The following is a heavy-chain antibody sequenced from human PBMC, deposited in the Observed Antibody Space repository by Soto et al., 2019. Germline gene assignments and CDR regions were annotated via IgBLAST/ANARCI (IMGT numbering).Heavy chain of an antibody. CDR3: AKDKFGGVIALFDY. V-gene: IGHV3-9*01. CDR1: GFTFDDYA. J-gene: IGHJ4*02. CDR2: ISWNSGSI. D-gene: IGHD3-16*01. Sequence: EVQLVESGGGLVQPGRSLRLSCAASGFTFDDYAMHWVRQAPGKGLEWVSGISWNSGSIVYAGSVKGRFTISRDNAKNSLYLQMNSLRAEDTALYYCAKDKFGGVIALFDYWGQGTLVTVSS.